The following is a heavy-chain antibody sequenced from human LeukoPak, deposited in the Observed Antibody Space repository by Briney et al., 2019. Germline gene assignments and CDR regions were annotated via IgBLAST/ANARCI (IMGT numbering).Heavy chain of an antibody. Sequence: GGSLRPSCAASGFTFSTYGMSWVRQAQGKGLEWVSSIRGSGDSTNYADSADCVKGRFTISRDNSKNMLYLQINSLRAEDTAVYYCARDLYPRRGNFDYWGQGTLVIVSS. V-gene: IGHV3-23*01. CDR3: ARDLYPRRGNFDY. D-gene: IGHD2-2*01. J-gene: IGHJ4*02. CDR2: IRGSGDST. CDR1: GFTFSTYG.